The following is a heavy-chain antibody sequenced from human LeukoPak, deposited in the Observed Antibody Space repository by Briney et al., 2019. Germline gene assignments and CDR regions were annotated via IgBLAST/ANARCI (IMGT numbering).Heavy chain of an antibody. V-gene: IGHV3-23*01. J-gene: IGHJ3*02. CDR2: ISGSGGST. CDR1: GFTFSSYA. Sequence: GGSLRLSCAASGFTFSSYAMSWVRQAPGKGLEWVSAISGSGGSTYYADSVKGRFTISRDNSKNTLYLQMNSLRAEDTAVYYCAKGGSVVVTASDAFDIWGQGTMVTVSS. D-gene: IGHD2-21*02. CDR3: AKGGSVVVTASDAFDI.